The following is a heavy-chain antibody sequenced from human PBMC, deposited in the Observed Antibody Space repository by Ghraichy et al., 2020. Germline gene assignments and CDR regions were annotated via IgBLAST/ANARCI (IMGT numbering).Heavy chain of an antibody. CDR2: ISSSSSSI. Sequence: GGSLRLSCAASGFTFSSYSMNWVRQAPGKGLEWVSSISSSSSSIYYADSVKGRSTISSDNAKNSLYLQMNMLKDEETAVYYSAREALDSGSYCYVDYWGQGTLVTVSS. J-gene: IGHJ4*02. CDR1: GFTFSSYS. D-gene: IGHD1-26*01. CDR3: AREALDSGSYCYVDY. V-gene: IGHV3-21*01.